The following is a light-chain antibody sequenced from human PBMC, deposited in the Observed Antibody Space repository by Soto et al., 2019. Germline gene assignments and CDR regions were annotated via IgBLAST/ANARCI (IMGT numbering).Light chain of an antibody. CDR3: QSYDSSLSVPYV. CDR2: GNS. Sequence: QSVLTQPPSVSGASGQRVTISCTGSSSNIGAGYDVHWYQQLPGTAPKLLIYGNSNRPSGVPDRFSGSKSGTSASLAITGLQAEDEADYYCQSYDSSLSVPYVFGNGTKVTVL. CDR1: SSNIGAGYD. J-gene: IGLJ1*01. V-gene: IGLV1-40*01.